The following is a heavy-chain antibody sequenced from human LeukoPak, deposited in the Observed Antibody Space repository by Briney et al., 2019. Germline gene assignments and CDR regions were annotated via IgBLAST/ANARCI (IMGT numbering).Heavy chain of an antibody. Sequence: GGSLRLSCAASGLTFSSYAMSWVRQAPGKGLEWVSAISGSGGSTYYADSVKGRFTISRDNSKNTLYLQMNSLRAEDTAVYYCAKGEQQWLVRLVDYWGQGTLVTVSS. D-gene: IGHD6-19*01. CDR3: AKGEQQWLVRLVDY. V-gene: IGHV3-23*01. CDR2: ISGSGGST. J-gene: IGHJ4*02. CDR1: GLTFSSYA.